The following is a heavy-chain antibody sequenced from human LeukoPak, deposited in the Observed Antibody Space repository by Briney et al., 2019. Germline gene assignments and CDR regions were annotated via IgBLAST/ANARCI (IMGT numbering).Heavy chain of an antibody. J-gene: IGHJ6*03. CDR2: IYHSGST. V-gene: IGHV4-39*07. CDR1: GGSISSSSYY. D-gene: IGHD5-12*01. Sequence: SETLSLTCTVSGGSISSSSYYWGWIRQPPGKGLEWIGSIYHSGSTYYNPSLKSRVTISVDTSKNQFSLKLNSVTAADTAVYYCATGSYYYMDVWGKGTTVTVSS. CDR3: ATGSYYYMDV.